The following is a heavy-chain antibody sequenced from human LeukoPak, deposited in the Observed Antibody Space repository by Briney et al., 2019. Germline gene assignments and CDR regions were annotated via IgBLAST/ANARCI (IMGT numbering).Heavy chain of an antibody. Sequence: GGSLRLSCAVSGFIFSNAWISWVRQAPGKGLEWVGRIKSKTAGGTIDYAAPVKGRFTISRDDSKNTLYLQMNSLKIEDTAVYYCATDSLRRTTVVRGVVDAFDIWGQGTMVTVSS. CDR1: GFIFSNAW. V-gene: IGHV3-15*01. J-gene: IGHJ3*02. CDR2: IKSKTAGGTI. CDR3: ATDSLRRTTVVRGVVDAFDI. D-gene: IGHD3-10*01.